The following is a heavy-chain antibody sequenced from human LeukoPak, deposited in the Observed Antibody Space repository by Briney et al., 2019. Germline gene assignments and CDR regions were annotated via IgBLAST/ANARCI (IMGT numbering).Heavy chain of an antibody. J-gene: IGHJ2*01. D-gene: IGHD1-7*01. CDR1: GDSFSGYY. Sequence: SETLSLTCAVYGDSFSGYYWTWIRQPPGKGLEWIGEVNHGESTTYNPSLRSRVTISVDTSKNQFSLKLNSVTAADTAVYYCARRGMNWDYVWYFDLWGRSALVTVSS. V-gene: IGHV4-34*01. CDR3: ARRGMNWDYVWYFDL. CDR2: VNHGEST.